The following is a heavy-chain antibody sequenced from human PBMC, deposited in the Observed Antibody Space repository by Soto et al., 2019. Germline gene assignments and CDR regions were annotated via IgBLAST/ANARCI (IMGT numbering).Heavy chain of an antibody. Sequence: EVKLGESGGGLVEPGGSLRLSCAASGYNFKDAWMNWVRQAPGTGLEWVGRMKSIADGGTKAYAAPVTDTFRVSRDASTFTLYLQINSLKTEATGVYYCTRRPKAADISVSPLDYWCRGTLVTVSA. J-gene: IGHJ4*02. V-gene: IGHV3-15*07. CDR3: TRRPKAADISVSPLDY. CDR2: MKSIADGGTK. CDR1: GYNFKDAW. D-gene: IGHD6-25*01.